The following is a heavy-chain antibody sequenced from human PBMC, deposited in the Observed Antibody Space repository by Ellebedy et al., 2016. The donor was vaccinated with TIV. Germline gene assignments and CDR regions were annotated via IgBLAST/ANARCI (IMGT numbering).Heavy chain of an antibody. CDR1: GYTFTSYY. V-gene: IGHV1-46*01. CDR3: ASGDKYYYDSSGYYYTY. D-gene: IGHD3-22*01. J-gene: IGHJ4*02. CDR2: INPSAGST. Sequence: ASVKVSCKASGYTFTSYYMYWVRQAPGQGLEWMGIINPSAGSTNSAQKFQGRVTMTRDTSTSTVYMELRSLRSEDTAVYYCASGDKYYYDSSGYYYTYWGQGTLVTVSS.